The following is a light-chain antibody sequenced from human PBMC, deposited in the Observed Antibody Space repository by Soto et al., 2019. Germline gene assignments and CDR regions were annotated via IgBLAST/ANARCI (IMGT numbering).Light chain of an antibody. CDR2: EVS. V-gene: IGLV2-23*02. CDR1: NSDIGLFSL. Sequence: QSAPIQPASVSGSPGQSITISCTGTNSDIGLFSLVSWYQQYPDKPPKLILYEVSKWPSGIPHRFSGSKSGNTASLTISGLQAEDEADYYCCSYAGSRTWVFGGGTKVTVL. CDR3: CSYAGSRTWV. J-gene: IGLJ3*02.